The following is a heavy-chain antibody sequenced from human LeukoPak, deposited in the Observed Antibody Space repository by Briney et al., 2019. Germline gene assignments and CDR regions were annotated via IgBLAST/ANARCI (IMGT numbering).Heavy chain of an antibody. Sequence: SETLSLTCTVSGGSISSYYWSWIRQPPGKGLEWIGYIYYSGSTNYNPSLKSRVTISVDTPKNQFSLKLSSVTAADTAVYYCARDKTYDSSGYYNPRFDYWGQGTLVTVSS. CDR1: GGSISSYY. V-gene: IGHV4-59*01. CDR3: ARDKTYDSSGYYNPRFDY. D-gene: IGHD3-22*01. J-gene: IGHJ4*02. CDR2: IYYSGST.